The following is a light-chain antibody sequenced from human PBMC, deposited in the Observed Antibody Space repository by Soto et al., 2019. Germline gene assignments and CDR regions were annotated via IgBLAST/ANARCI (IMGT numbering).Light chain of an antibody. CDR3: QQSYTIPYT. CDR2: AAS. CDR1: QYISTY. J-gene: IGKJ2*01. Sequence: DIQMTQSPSSLSASVGDRVTITCRASQYISTYLNWYQQKPGKAPKLLIYAASSLQSGVPSRFSGSGSGTDFILAISSLQPEDFATYFCQQSYTIPYTFGQGTKLEIK. V-gene: IGKV1-39*01.